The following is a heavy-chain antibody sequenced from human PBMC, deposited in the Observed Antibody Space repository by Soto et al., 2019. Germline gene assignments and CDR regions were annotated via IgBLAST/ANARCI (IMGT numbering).Heavy chain of an antibody. CDR1: GFTFSSYG. CDR2: ISYDGSNK. J-gene: IGHJ6*02. CDR3: AKHIVGATLYYGMDV. D-gene: IGHD1-26*01. V-gene: IGHV3-30*18. Sequence: GGSLRLSCAASGFTFSSYGMHWVRQAPGKGLEWVAVISYDGSNKYYADSVKGRFTISRDNFKNTLYLQMDSLRAEDTAVYYCAKHIVGATLYYGMDVWGQGTTVTVSS.